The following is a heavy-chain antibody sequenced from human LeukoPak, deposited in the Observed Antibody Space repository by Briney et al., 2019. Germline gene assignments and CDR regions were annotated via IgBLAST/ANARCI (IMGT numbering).Heavy chain of an antibody. CDR2: IKQDGSEK. CDR3: TRDGSGWSQH. CDR1: GFTFANYW. D-gene: IGHD6-19*01. J-gene: IGHJ1*01. V-gene: IGHV3-7*01. Sequence: GGSLRLSCAASGFTFANYWMSWVRQAPGKGLEWVANIKQDGSEKYYVDSVKGRFTISRGNAKNSLYLQMNSLRAEDTAVYYCTRDGSGWSQHWGQGTLVTVSS.